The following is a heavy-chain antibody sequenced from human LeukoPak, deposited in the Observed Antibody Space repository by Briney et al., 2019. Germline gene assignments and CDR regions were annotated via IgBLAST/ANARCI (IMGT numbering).Heavy chain of an antibody. D-gene: IGHD3-10*01. CDR1: GFTFSSYA. CDR2: ISGSGGST. V-gene: IGHV3-23*01. Sequence: PGGSRRLSCTAFGFTFSSYAMSWVRQAPGKGLEWVSAISGSGGSTYYADSVKGRFTISRDNSKNTLYLQMNSLRAEDTAVYYCAKGDVTMVRGLMEHWGQGTLVTVSS. J-gene: IGHJ1*01. CDR3: AKGDVTMVRGLMEH.